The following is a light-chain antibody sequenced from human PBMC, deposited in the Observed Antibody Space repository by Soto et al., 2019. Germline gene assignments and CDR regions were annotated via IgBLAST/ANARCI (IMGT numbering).Light chain of an antibody. CDR1: QSVSSNY. CDR2: GAS. J-gene: IGKJ2*01. V-gene: IGKV3-20*01. CDR3: QQYGSSPPYT. Sequence: EIVLTQSPGTLSLSPGERATLSCTASQSVSSNYLAWYQQKPGQAPRLLIFGASSRASDIPDRFSGSGSGTDFTLTISRLEPEDFAVYYCQQYGSSPPYTFGQGTKLEIK.